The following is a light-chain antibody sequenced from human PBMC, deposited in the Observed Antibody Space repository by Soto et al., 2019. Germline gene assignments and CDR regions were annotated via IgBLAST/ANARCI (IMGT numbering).Light chain of an antibody. V-gene: IGLV2-14*01. CDR1: SSDVGGYKY. J-gene: IGLJ2*01. CDR2: EVT. Sequence: QSALTQPASVSGSPGQSITISCTGTSSDVGGYKYVSWYQHYPGKAPKVMIYEVTNRPSGVSNRFSGSKSGNTASLTISGLQAEDEADYYCSSYTSSNTLIFGGGTKVTVL. CDR3: SSYTSSNTLI.